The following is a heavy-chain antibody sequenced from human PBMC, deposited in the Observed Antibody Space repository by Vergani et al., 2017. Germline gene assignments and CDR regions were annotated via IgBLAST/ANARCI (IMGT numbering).Heavy chain of an antibody. Sequence: QVQLVQSGAEVKKPGSSVKVSCKASGGTFSSYTISWVRQATGQGLEWMGRIIPILGIANYAQKFQGRVTITADKSTSTAYMELSSLRSEDTAVYYCARTLTTRDAFDIWGQGTMVTVSS. CDR1: GGTFSSYT. CDR2: IIPILGIA. J-gene: IGHJ3*02. CDR3: ARTLTTRDAFDI. V-gene: IGHV1-69*02. D-gene: IGHD4-11*01.